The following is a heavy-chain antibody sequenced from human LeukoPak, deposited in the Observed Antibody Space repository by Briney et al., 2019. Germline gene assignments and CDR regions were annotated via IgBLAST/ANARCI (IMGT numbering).Heavy chain of an antibody. Sequence: ASVKVSCKASGYTFTGYYMHWVRQAPGQGLEWMGWINPNSGGTNYAQKFQGWVTMTRDTSISTAYMELSRLRSDDTAVYYCARDPTPYYYDSSGYYFDYWGQGTLVTVSS. CDR3: ARDPTPYYYDSSGYYFDY. CDR2: INPNSGGT. J-gene: IGHJ4*02. V-gene: IGHV1-2*04. CDR1: GYTFTGYY. D-gene: IGHD3-22*01.